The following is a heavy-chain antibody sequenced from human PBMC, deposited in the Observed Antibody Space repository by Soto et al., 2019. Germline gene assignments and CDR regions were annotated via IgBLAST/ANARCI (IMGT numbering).Heavy chain of an antibody. CDR1: GFTLTQSY. V-gene: IGHV3-11*03. J-gene: IGHJ3*01. D-gene: IGHD3-16*01. Sequence: QVQLLESGGGLVKPGGTLRLSCAGSGFTLTQSYMNWIRQAPGKGLVWISSLGDSYRYYAGSVRGRFTISRENGNNSIYLEMNSLRVDDTARYFCARRRGFGEVEAFDVWGPGTLVTVSS. CDR3: ARRRGFGEVEAFDV. CDR2: LGDSYR.